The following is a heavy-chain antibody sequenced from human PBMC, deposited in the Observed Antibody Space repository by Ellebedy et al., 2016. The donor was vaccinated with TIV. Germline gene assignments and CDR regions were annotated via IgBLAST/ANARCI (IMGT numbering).Heavy chain of an antibody. J-gene: IGHJ4*02. D-gene: IGHD2/OR15-2a*01. V-gene: IGHV3-48*04. CDR1: GFTFSTYS. CDR2: ISISSSTI. CDR3: AREGRGNSTPLDY. Sequence: GESLKISCAASGFTFSTYSMNWVRQAPGKGLEWVSYISISSSTIYYTDSVKGRFTISRDSAKHSLYLQMNSLRAEDTAVYYCAREGRGNSTPLDYWGQGTLVTVSS.